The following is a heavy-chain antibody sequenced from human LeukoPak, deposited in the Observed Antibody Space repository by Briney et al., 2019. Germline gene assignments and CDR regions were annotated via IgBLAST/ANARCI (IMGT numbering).Heavy chain of an antibody. CDR2: VNLNSGGT. J-gene: IGHJ4*02. D-gene: IGHD3-10*01. V-gene: IGHV1-2*02. CDR3: AKGVVTMVRGYFDY. Sequence: ASVRVSCTASGYTFTGYYMLWVRQAPGQGLEWRGWVNLNSGGTNSAQTFQGRGTVTRATSISTAYMELSRRRADDTAVYYCAKGVVTMVRGYFDYWGQGTLVTVSS. CDR1: GYTFTGYY.